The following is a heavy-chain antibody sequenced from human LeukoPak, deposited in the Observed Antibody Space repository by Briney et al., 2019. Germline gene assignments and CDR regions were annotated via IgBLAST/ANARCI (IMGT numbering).Heavy chain of an antibody. J-gene: IGHJ3*02. CDR2: IYYSGST. D-gene: IGHD6-19*01. CDR1: GGSFSGYY. V-gene: IGHV4-59*01. CDR3: ARAIAVAGNAFDI. Sequence: PSETLSLTCAVYGGSFSGYYWSWIRQPPGKGLEWIGYIYYSGSTNYNPSLKSRVTISVDTSKNQFSLKLSSVTAADTAVYYCARAIAVAGNAFDIWGQGTMVTVSS.